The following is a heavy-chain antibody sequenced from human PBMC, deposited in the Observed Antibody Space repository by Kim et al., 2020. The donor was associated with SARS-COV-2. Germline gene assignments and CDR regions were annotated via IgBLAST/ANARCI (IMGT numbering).Heavy chain of an antibody. CDR3: ARQRYSGSYSLDYYYYGMDV. Sequence: GESLKISCKGSGYSFTSYWIGWVRQMPGKGLEWMGIIYPGDSDTRYSPSFQGQVTISADKSISTAYLQWSSLKASDTAMYYCARQRYSGSYSLDYYYYGMDVWGQGTTVTVSS. J-gene: IGHJ6*02. V-gene: IGHV5-51*01. CDR2: IYPGDSDT. CDR1: GYSFTSYW. D-gene: IGHD1-26*01.